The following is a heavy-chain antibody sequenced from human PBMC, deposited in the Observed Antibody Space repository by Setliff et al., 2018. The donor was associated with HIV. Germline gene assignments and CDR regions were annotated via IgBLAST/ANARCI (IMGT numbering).Heavy chain of an antibody. D-gene: IGHD2-15*01. CDR3: ARLASGGWPLEVFDI. J-gene: IGHJ3*02. Sequence: ASVKVSCKASGYTFNNYGISWVRQAPGQGLEYLGWISAYNGNTNYAQKVQGRITMTTDASTSTVDMELRSLTSDDTAVYYCARLASGGWPLEVFDIWGQGTMVTVSS. CDR1: GYTFNNYG. V-gene: IGHV1-18*01. CDR2: ISAYNGNT.